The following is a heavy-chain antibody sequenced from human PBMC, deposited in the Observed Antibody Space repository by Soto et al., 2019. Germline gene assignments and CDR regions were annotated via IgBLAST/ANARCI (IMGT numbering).Heavy chain of an antibody. Sequence: XVCLRLSCAASGFTFSSYSMHWVRQAPGKGLEWVAVISYDVSNKYYADSVKGRFTISRDNSKNTLYLQMNSLRAEDTAVYYCARDGVPQWLAQYYFDYWGQGTLVTVSS. D-gene: IGHD6-19*01. J-gene: IGHJ4*02. CDR3: ARDGVPQWLAQYYFDY. CDR2: ISYDVSNK. V-gene: IGHV3-30-3*01. CDR1: GFTFSSYS.